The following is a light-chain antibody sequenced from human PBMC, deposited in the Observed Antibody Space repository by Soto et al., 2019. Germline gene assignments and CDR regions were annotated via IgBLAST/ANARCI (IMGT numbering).Light chain of an antibody. CDR3: QQYYNWPFT. CDR2: GSS. Sequence: EIVMTQSPATLSVSPRERATLSCRASQSVTSTFAWYEQKPCQPPRLLIYGSSTRATGVPARFSGSGSGTEFTLTNSRLQYEDLGVYYCQQYYNWPFTFGPGTKVDI. V-gene: IGKV3-15*01. CDR1: QSVTST. J-gene: IGKJ3*01.